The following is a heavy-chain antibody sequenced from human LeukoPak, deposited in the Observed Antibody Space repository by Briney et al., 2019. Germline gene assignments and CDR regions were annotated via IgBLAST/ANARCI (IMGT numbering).Heavy chain of an antibody. CDR3: ARWTGGGFDY. D-gene: IGHD4-23*01. V-gene: IGHV4-34*01. CDR2: INHSGST. J-gene: IGHJ4*02. Sequence: SETLSLTCAAYGGSFSGYYWSWIRQPPGKGLEWIGEINHSGSTNYNPSLKSRVTISVDTSKNQFSLKLSSVTAADTAVYYCARWTGGGFDYWGQGTLVTVSS. CDR1: GGSFSGYY.